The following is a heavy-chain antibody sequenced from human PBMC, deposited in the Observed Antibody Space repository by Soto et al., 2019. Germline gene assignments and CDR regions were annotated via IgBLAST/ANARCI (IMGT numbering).Heavy chain of an antibody. D-gene: IGHD3-3*01. CDR2: ISSSGSTI. V-gene: IGHV3-48*03. Sequence: GGTLRLSCAASGFTFSSCEMNWVRQAPGKGLEWVSYISSSGSTIYYADSVKSRFTISRDNAKNSLYLQMNSLRTEDTSVHYCARESSTYYDFWSGYYSYYGMDVWGQGTTVTVSS. CDR1: GFTFSSCE. J-gene: IGHJ6*02. CDR3: ARESSTYYDFWSGYYSYYGMDV.